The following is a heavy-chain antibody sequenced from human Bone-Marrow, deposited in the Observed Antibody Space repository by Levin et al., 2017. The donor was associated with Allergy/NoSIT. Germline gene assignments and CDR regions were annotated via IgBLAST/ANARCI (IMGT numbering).Heavy chain of an antibody. Sequence: PSETLSLTCTVSGGSISSGGYYWSWIRQHPGKGLEWIGYIYYSGSTYYNPSLKSRVTISVDTSKNQFSLKLSSVTAADTAVYYCARDPGGDCSGGSCYDDAFDIWGQGTMVTVSS. V-gene: IGHV4-31*03. CDR3: ARDPGGDCSGGSCYDDAFDI. J-gene: IGHJ3*02. CDR2: IYYSGST. D-gene: IGHD2-15*01. CDR1: GGSISSGGYY.